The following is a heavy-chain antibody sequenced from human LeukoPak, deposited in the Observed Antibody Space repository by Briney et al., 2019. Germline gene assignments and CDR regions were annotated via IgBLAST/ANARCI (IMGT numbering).Heavy chain of an antibody. Sequence: SETLSLTCDVSGVSISSSSYYWGWIRQPPGKGLEWIGSIFYSGGTYYNPSLKSRVTISVDTSKNQFSLKLSSVTAADTAVYYCARGRSDQRYSSGWSVIDYWGQGTLVTVSS. V-gene: IGHV4-39*01. D-gene: IGHD6-19*01. CDR2: IFYSGGT. J-gene: IGHJ4*02. CDR1: GVSISSSSYY. CDR3: ARGRSDQRYSSGWSVIDY.